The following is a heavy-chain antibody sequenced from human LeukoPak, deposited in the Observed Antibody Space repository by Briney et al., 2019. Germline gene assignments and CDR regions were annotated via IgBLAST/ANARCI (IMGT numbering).Heavy chain of an antibody. CDR2: IIPIFGTA. Sequence: SVKVSCKASGGTFSSYAISWVRQAPGQGLEWMGGIIPIFGTANYAQKFQGRVTITADESTSTAYMELSSLRSEDTAVYYCASSHYYGSGSYLSAPDYWGQGTLVTVSS. CDR3: ASSHYYGSGSYLSAPDY. V-gene: IGHV1-69*13. D-gene: IGHD3-10*01. J-gene: IGHJ4*02. CDR1: GGTFSSYA.